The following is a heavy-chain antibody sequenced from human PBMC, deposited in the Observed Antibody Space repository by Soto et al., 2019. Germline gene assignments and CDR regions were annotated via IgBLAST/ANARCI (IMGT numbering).Heavy chain of an antibody. V-gene: IGHV4-34*01. CDR3: ARDKSVATGFDY. D-gene: IGHD5-12*01. CDR2: INHSGST. J-gene: IGHJ4*02. CDR1: GGSFSGYY. Sequence: QVQLQQWGAGLLKPSETLSLTCAVYGGSFSGYYWSWIRQPPGMGLEWIGEINHSGSTNYNPSLKSRVTISVDTSKNQFSLKLSSVTAADTAVYYCARDKSVATGFDYWGQGTLVTVSS.